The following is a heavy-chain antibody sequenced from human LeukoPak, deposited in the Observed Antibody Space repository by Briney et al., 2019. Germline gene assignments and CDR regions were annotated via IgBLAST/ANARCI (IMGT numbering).Heavy chain of an antibody. CDR2: INHSGST. CDR3: ARGVWLRMGYYYGMDV. J-gene: IGHJ6*02. CDR1: GGSFSGYY. Sequence: SETLSLTCAAYGGSFSGYYWSWIRQPPGKGLEWIGEINHSGSTNYNPSLKSRVTISVDTSKNQFSLKLSSVTAADTAMYYCARGVWLRMGYYYGMDVWGQGTTVTVSS. V-gene: IGHV4-34*01. D-gene: IGHD5-12*01.